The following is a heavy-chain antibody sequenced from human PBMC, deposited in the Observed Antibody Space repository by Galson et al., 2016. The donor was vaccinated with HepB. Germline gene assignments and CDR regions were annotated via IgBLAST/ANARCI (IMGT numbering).Heavy chain of an antibody. CDR1: GFTFSSHW. Sequence: SLRLSCAASGFTFSSHWIHWVRQGPGKGLVWVSRINGDGSITTYADSVKGRFTISRDNAKNTLYLQMNSLRAADTAVYYCVRGTVDKPGLDVWGRGTLLTVSS. V-gene: IGHV3-74*01. CDR3: VRGTVDKPGLDV. CDR2: INGDGSIT. J-gene: IGHJ2*01. D-gene: IGHD1-1*01.